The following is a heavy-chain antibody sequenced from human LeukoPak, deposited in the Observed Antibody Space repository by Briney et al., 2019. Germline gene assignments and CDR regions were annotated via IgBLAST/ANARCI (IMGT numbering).Heavy chain of an antibody. CDR1: GYSISSGYY. V-gene: IGHV4-38-2*02. Sequence: SETLSLTCTVSGYSISSGYYWGWIRQPPGKGLEWIGSIYHSGSTYYNPSLKSRVTISVDTSKNQFSLKLTSVTAVDTALYYCARANDYWSGPGLNWFDPWGQGTLVTVSS. D-gene: IGHD3-3*01. CDR2: IYHSGST. CDR3: ARANDYWSGPGLNWFDP. J-gene: IGHJ5*02.